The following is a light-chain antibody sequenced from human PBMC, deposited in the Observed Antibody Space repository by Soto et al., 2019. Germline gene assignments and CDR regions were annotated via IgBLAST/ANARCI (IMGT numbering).Light chain of an antibody. V-gene: IGLV2-14*01. CDR2: DVS. J-gene: IGLJ2*01. CDR1: SSDVGGYNY. CDR3: SSYTSRSTRV. Sequence: QSVLTQPASVSGSPGQSITISCTGTSSDVGGYNYVSWYQQHPGKAPKLMIYDVSNRPSGVSNRFSGTKSGNTASLTISGLQAEEEADYYCSSYTSRSTRVFGGGTKLPVL.